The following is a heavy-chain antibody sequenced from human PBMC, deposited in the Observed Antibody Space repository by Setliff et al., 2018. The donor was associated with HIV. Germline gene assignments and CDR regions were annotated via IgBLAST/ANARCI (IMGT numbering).Heavy chain of an antibody. CDR3: ARMDSSTWPDYYFYGMDV. CDR1: GGSISGSV. Sequence: ETLSLTCTVSGGSISGSVWSWIRQPPGKGLEFVGYIYYMGRTTYNPSLKSRLTISVDKSKSQFSLKVRSVTAADTAVYYCARMDSSTWPDYYFYGMDVWGQGTTVTVSS. V-gene: IGHV4-59*01. CDR2: IYYMGRT. D-gene: IGHD2-2*01. J-gene: IGHJ6*02.